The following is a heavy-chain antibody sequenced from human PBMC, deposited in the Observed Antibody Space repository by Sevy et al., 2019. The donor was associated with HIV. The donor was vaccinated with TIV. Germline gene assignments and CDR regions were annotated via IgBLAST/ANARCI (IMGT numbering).Heavy chain of an antibody. CDR2: ISSNGGSR. J-gene: IGHJ4*01. CDR1: GFSFSGYA. V-gene: IGHV3-64D*06. Sequence: GGSLRLSCSASGFSFSGYAMHWVRQAPGKGLEYVSAISSNGGSRYYAESVKGRFTISRDNSKNALYLQMSSLRTGDTAVYYCVKARVHSSEGGTFDIWGQGTMVTVSS. CDR3: VKARVHSSEGGTFDI. D-gene: IGHD3-16*01.